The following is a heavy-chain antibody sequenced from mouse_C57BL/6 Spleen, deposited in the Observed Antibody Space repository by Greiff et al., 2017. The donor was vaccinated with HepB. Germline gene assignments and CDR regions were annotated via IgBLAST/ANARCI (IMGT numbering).Heavy chain of an antibody. J-gene: IGHJ2*01. CDR1: GYTFTDYY. V-gene: IGHV1-76*01. D-gene: IGHD3-2*02. Sequence: QVQLKESGAELVRPGASVKLSCKASGYTFTDYYINWVKQRPGQGLEWIARIYPGSGNTYYNEKFKGKATLTAEKSSSTAYMQLSSLTSEDSAVYFCARDSSGYGYWGQGTTLTVSS. CDR2: IYPGSGNT. CDR3: ARDSSGYGY.